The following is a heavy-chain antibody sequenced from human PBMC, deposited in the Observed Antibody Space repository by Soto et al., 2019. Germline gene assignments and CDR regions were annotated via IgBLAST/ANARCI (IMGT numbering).Heavy chain of an antibody. CDR1: CFTFSNAW. Sequence: GSLRLSYAASCFTFSNAWMNWVRQAPGKGLEWVGRIKSKTDGGTTDYAAPVKGRFTISRDDSKNTLYLQMNSLKTEDTAVYYCTTRNIYYDSSGPNDYWGQGTLVTV. CDR3: TTRNIYYDSSGPNDY. D-gene: IGHD3-22*01. V-gene: IGHV3-15*07. CDR2: IKSKTDGGTT. J-gene: IGHJ4*02.